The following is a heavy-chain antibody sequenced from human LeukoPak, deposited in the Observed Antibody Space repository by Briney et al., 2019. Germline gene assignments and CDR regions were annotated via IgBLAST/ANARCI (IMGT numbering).Heavy chain of an antibody. CDR3: ARDLPPYYYDSSGYYLSY. V-gene: IGHV3-23*01. J-gene: IGHJ4*02. CDR2: ISGSGRST. CDR1: GVTFSSFA. D-gene: IGHD3-22*01. Sequence: PGGSLRLSCAASGVTFSSFAMSWVRQAPGKGLERGSAISGSGRSTYYTDSVRGRFTISRDDSRNTLYLQMNNLRAEDTAVYYCARDLPPYYYDSSGYYLSYWGQGTLVTVSS.